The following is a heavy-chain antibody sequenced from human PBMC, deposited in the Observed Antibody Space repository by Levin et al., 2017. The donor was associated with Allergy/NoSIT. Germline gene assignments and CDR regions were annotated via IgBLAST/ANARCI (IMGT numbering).Heavy chain of an antibody. CDR3: GGDPCLGFDP. CDR1: GFILSNYG. J-gene: IGHJ5*02. V-gene: IGHV3-21*06. Sequence: KTGGSLRLSCAASGFILSNYGMNWVRQAPGKGLEWVSSISSTSRYIYYADSVKGRFTISRDNAKNSVYLQMNSLRAEDTAVYYCGGDPCLGFDPWGQGTLVTVSS. CDR2: ISSTSRYI. D-gene: IGHD3-10*01.